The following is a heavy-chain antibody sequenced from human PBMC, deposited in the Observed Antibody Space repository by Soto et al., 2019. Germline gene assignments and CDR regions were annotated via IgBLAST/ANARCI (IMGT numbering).Heavy chain of an antibody. V-gene: IGHV3-74*01. D-gene: IGHD5-18*01. J-gene: IGHJ4*02. CDR1: GFTVSNNY. CDR2: INPDGSAT. CDR3: GRGGSDSPMAPGY. Sequence: GGSLRLSCAASGFTVSNNYMSWVRQAPGKGLVWVSRINPDGSATNYADSVKGRFTISRDNAKNTLYLQMNSLRAEDTAVFYCGRGGSDSPMAPGYWGQGTLVTVSS.